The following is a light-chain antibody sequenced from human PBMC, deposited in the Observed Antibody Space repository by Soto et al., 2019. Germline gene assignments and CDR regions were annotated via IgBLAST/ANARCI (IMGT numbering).Light chain of an antibody. CDR2: GTY. CDR3: QQYGNSIT. Sequence: EIVLTQSPGIVSLSPGERATLSCRASQSVRSRYLAWYQQKFGQAPRLLIYGTYIRAAGIPDRFSGSGSGTDFTLTISRLEPEDFALYYCQQYGNSITFGGGTKVEIK. CDR1: QSVRSRY. J-gene: IGKJ4*01. V-gene: IGKV3-20*01.